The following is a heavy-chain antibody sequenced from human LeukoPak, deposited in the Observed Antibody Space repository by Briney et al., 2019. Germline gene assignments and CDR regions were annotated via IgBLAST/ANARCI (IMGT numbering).Heavy chain of an antibody. CDR3: ARHPFATPFDH. Sequence: SQTLSLTYTVSGGSISSGGYYWSWIRQHPGKGLEWIGYIYYSGSTYYNPSLKSRVTISVDTSKNQFSLKLSSVTAADTAVYYCARHPFATPFDHWGRGTLVTVSS. D-gene: IGHD2-15*01. V-gene: IGHV4-31*03. J-gene: IGHJ4*02. CDR1: GGSISSGGYY. CDR2: IYYSGST.